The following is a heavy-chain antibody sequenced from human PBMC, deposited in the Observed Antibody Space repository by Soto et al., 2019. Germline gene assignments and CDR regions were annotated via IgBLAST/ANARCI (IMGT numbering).Heavy chain of an antibody. J-gene: IGHJ4*02. CDR2: ISWNSGSI. CDR1: GFTFDDYA. D-gene: IGHD3-10*01. V-gene: IGHV3-9*01. Sequence: GGSLRLSCAASGFTFDDYAMHWVRQAPGKGLEWVSGISWNSGSIGYADSVKGRFTISRDNAKNSLYLQMNSLRAEDTALYYCAKDMDYYGSGSYYPFDYWGQGTLVTVSS. CDR3: AKDMDYYGSGSYYPFDY.